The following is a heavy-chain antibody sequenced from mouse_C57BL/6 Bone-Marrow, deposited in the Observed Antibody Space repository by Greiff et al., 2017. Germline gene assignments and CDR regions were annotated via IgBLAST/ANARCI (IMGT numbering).Heavy chain of an antibody. D-gene: IGHD2-1*01. V-gene: IGHV1-5*01. CDR3: TRYYGNYPYAMDY. CDR2: IYPGNSDT. Sequence: EVQLQQSGTVLARPGASVKMSCKTSGYTFTSYWMHWVKQRPGQGLAWIGAIYPGNSDTSYNQKFKGKAKLTAVTSASTAYMELSSLTNEDSAVYYCTRYYGNYPYAMDYWGQGTSVTVSS. J-gene: IGHJ4*01. CDR1: GYTFTSYW.